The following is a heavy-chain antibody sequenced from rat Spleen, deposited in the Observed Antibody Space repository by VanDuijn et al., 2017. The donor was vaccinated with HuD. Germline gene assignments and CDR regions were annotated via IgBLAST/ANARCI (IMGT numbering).Heavy chain of an antibody. Sequence: EVQLVESGGGLVQPGRSLKLSCAASGFTFSDYGMAWVRQAPTKGLEGVATIVYDGSSYYFRDSVKGRFTISSDNAKNSLYLQMDSLRSEDTATYYCARVGGKYSSYNYLDNWGQGDKVTVSS. V-gene: IGHV5-29*01. CDR1: GFTFSDYG. J-gene: IGHJ2*01. CDR3: ARVGGKYSSYNYLDN. CDR2: IVYDGSSY. D-gene: IGHD1-2*01.